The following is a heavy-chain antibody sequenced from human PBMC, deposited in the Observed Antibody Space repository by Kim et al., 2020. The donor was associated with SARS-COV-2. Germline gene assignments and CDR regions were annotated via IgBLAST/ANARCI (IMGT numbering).Heavy chain of an antibody. CDR1: GYTLTELS. V-gene: IGHV1-24*01. J-gene: IGHJ4*02. CDR2: FDPEDGET. CDR3: ATSPPVLLWFGEYFDY. D-gene: IGHD3-10*01. Sequence: ASVKVSCKVSGYTLTELSMHWVRQAPGKGLEWMGGFDPEDGETIYAQKFQGRVTMTEDTSTDTAYMELSSLRSEDTAVYYCATSPPVLLWFGEYFDYCGQGTLVTVSS.